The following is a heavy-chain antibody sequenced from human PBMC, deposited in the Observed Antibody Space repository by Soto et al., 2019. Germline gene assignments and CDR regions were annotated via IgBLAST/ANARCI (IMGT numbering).Heavy chain of an antibody. D-gene: IGHD2-8*01. CDR1: GASISSTNYY. J-gene: IGHJ4*02. Sequence: PPETLSLTCNYSGASISSTNYYWGWIRKPPGKGLEWFGIIFYSGSTYYNPSLKSRVTNSIVTSQNKFSLRLTSXTAADTAVYYCVRHPRIMVPRQHDYYCDTRGTGKMVTV. CDR2: IFYSGST. V-gene: IGHV4-39*01. CDR3: VRHPRIMVPRQHDYYCDT.